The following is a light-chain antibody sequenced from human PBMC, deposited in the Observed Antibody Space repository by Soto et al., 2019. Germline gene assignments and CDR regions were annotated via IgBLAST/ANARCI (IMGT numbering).Light chain of an antibody. CDR2: DAS. V-gene: IGKV3-11*01. J-gene: IGKJ4*01. CDR3: QQRTNWRLT. Sequence: EIVLTQSPATLSLSPGERATLSCRASQSVNDYLTWYQQNPGQAPRLLIYDASNRATGIPARFSGSGSGTDVTLTISSLEPEDFAVYYCQQRTNWRLTFGGGTKVEIK. CDR1: QSVNDY.